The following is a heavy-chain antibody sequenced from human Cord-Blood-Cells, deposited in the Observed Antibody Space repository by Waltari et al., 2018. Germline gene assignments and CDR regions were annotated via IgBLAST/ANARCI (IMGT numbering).Heavy chain of an antibody. J-gene: IGHJ4*02. D-gene: IGHD1-20*01. Sequence: QVQLVESGGGVVQPGRSLRLSCAASGFTFSSYAMHWVRQAPGKGLEWETVISYDGSNKYNADSVEGRFTISRDNSKNTLYLQMNSLRAEDTAVYYCARGPITGVDYWGQGTLVTVSS. CDR3: ARGPITGVDY. CDR1: GFTFSSYA. CDR2: ISYDGSNK. V-gene: IGHV3-30-3*01.